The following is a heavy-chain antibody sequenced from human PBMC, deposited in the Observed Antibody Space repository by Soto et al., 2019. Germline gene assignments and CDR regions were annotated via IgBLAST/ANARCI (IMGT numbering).Heavy chain of an antibody. CDR3: CVVKRLDQYSTSGYWFDP. J-gene: IGHJ5*02. CDR2: IKSKADGETK. D-gene: IGHD2-15*01. Sequence: GSLRLSCAASGFTFSHAWMSWVRQAPGKGLEWVGRIKSKADGETKDYGAPVRGRFTISRDDAKDTLYLQMNSLRIEDTAVYYCCVVKRLDQYSTSGYWFDPWGPGTLVTVSS. V-gene: IGHV3-15*01. CDR1: GFTFSHAW.